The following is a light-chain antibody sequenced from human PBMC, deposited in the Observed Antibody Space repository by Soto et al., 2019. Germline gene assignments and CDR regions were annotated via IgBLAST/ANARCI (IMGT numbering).Light chain of an antibody. CDR2: AAS. Sequence: DIQMTQSPSSLSASVGDRVTITCRASQTISGYLNWYQQKPGKAPELLIYAASYLGNGVPSRFSGSGSGTYFTLTISSLEPEDFAVYYCQQRTNWLTFGGGTKVDIK. J-gene: IGKJ4*01. CDR3: QQRTNWLT. V-gene: IGKV1-39*01. CDR1: QTISGY.